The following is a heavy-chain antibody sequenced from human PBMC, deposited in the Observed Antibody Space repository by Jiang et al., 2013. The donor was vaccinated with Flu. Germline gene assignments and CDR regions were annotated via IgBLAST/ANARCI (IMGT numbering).Heavy chain of an antibody. CDR1: GGSISNYY. V-gene: IGHV4-59*13. CDR3: ARVGDYVDY. Sequence: PGLVKPSETLSLTCTVSGGSISNYYWSWIRQPPGQGLEWLGYIFYTGSTNYNPSLRSRVTISVDTSKNQFSLKLTSVTAADTAVYYCARVGDYVDYWGQGTLVTVSS. D-gene: IGHD4-17*01. J-gene: IGHJ4*02. CDR2: IFYTGST.